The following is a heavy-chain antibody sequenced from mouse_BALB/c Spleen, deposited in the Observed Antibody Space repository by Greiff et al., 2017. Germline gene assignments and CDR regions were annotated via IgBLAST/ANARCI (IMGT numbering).Heavy chain of an antibody. V-gene: IGHV5-9-3*01. CDR3: ARRGYGNYFDY. Sequence: EVKVVESGGGLVKPGGSLKLSCAASGFTFSSYAMSWVRQTPEKRLEWVATISSGGSYTYYPDSVKGRFTISRDNAKNTLYLQMSSLRSEDTAMYYCARRGYGNYFDYWGQGTTLTVSS. D-gene: IGHD2-10*02. CDR2: ISSGGSYT. J-gene: IGHJ2*01. CDR1: GFTFSSYA.